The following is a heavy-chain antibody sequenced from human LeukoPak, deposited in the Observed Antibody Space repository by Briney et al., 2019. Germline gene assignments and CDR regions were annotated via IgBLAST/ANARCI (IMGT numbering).Heavy chain of an antibody. V-gene: IGHV1-2*02. D-gene: IGHD3-16*01. CDR1: GYTFTDYY. CDR2: INSDSGDT. CDR3: AKENIIGGIVDGEDY. Sequence: ASVKVSCKASGYTFTDYYMHWVRQPPGQGLEGMGCINSDSGDTYYAQKFQGSITMTMDTSITTVYMELTRLTSDDTAVYYCAKENIIGGIVDGEDYWGQGTLVTVSS. J-gene: IGHJ4*02.